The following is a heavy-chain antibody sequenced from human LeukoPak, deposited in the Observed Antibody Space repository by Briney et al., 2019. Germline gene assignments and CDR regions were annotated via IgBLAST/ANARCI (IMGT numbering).Heavy chain of an antibody. CDR2: IYYSGST. J-gene: IGHJ4*02. D-gene: IGHD5-24*01. CDR3: TRITIHGNSDY. V-gene: IGHV4-61*01. Sequence: SETLSLTCTVSGYSISSGYYWSWIRQPPGKGLEWIGYIYYSGSTNYNPSLKSRVTISVDTSKNQFSLKLSSVTAADTAVYYCTRITIHGNSDYWGQGTLVTVSS. CDR1: GYSISSGYY.